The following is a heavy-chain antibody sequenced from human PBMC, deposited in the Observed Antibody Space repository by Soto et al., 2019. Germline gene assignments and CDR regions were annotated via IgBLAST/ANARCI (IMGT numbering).Heavy chain of an antibody. J-gene: IGHJ4*02. CDR3: STSLGQQLIPFDY. D-gene: IGHD1-1*01. CDR1: GFTFNKAW. V-gene: IGHV3-15*01. CDR2: IKSKGDGETT. Sequence: EVQLVESGGGLLKPGGSIRLSCAASGFTFNKAWLSWVRQAPGKGLEWVGRIKSKGDGETTDYAAPVKGRFTISRDDSKNMLDLQMNSLKTEDTAVYYCSTSLGQQLIPFDYWGQGTLLTVSS.